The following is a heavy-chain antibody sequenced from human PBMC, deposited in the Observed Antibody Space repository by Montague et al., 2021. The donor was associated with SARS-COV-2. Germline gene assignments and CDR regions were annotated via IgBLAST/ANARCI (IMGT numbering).Heavy chain of an antibody. J-gene: IGHJ4*02. CDR2: IYYSGST. CDR3: ARGDGHYYGSGTYPYY. V-gene: IGHV4-59*01. D-gene: IGHD3-10*01. CDR1: GGSITSYY. Sequence: SETLSLTCTVSGGSITSYYWSWIRQPPGKGLEYIGYIYYSGSTSYNPSLKSRVTMSVDTSKNQFSLKLSSVTAADTAVYYCARGDGHYYGSGTYPYYWGQGTLVTVSS.